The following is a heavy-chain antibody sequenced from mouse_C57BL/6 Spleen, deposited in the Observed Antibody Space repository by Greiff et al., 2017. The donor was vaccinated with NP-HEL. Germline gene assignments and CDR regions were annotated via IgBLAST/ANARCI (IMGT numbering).Heavy chain of an antibody. V-gene: IGHV1-59*01. CDR3: ARGGPYAMDY. J-gene: IGHJ4*01. CDR1: GYTFTSYW. CDR2: IDPSDSYT. Sequence: QVQLQQSGAELVRPGTSVKLSCKASGYTFTSYWMHWVKQRPGQGLEWIGVIDPSDSYTNYNQKFKGKATLTVDTSSSTAYMQLSSLTSEDAAVYYCARGGPYAMDYWGQGTSVAVSS.